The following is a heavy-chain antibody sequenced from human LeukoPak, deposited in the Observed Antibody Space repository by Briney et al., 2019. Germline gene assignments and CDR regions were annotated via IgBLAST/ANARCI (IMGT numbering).Heavy chain of an antibody. J-gene: IGHJ4*02. Sequence: SVKVSCKASGCTFSNYAISWVRQAPGQGLEWMGGIIPIFDTANYAQKFQGRVTITADESTSTAYMELSSLKSEDTAVYYCASRNYYDSSDYHFDYWGQGTLVTVSS. CDR2: IIPIFDTA. V-gene: IGHV1-69*13. CDR3: ASRNYYDSSDYHFDY. CDR1: GCTFSNYA. D-gene: IGHD3-22*01.